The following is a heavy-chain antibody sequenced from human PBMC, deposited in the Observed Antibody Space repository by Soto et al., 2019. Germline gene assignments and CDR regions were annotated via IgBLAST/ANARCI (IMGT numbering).Heavy chain of an antibody. J-gene: IGHJ4*02. CDR1: GFTFSGYN. CDR3: ARDSNWSSDY. CDR2: IKSDSSGT. D-gene: IGHD1-1*01. V-gene: IGHV3-48*02. Sequence: EVQLVEYGGGLVQPGGSLRLSCAASGFTFSGYNMNWVRQAPGKGLEWISCIKSDSSGTWYADSVKGRFTMSRDNAKNSLYLQMNSLRDEDTAVYFCARDSNWSSDYWGQGTLVAVSS.